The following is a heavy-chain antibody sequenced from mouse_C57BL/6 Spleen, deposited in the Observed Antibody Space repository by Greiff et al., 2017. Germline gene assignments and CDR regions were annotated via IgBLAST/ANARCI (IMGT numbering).Heavy chain of an antibody. V-gene: IGHV1-52*01. D-gene: IGHD2-2*01. CDR1: GYTFTSYW. Sequence: QVQLQQPGAELVRPGSSVKLSCKASGYTFTSYWMHWVKQRPIQGLEWIGNIDPSDSETHYNQKFKDKATLTVDKSSSPAYMQLSSLTSEDSAVYYCAREGYDVAFDVWGTGTTVTVSS. CDR2: IDPSDSET. J-gene: IGHJ1*03. CDR3: AREGYDVAFDV.